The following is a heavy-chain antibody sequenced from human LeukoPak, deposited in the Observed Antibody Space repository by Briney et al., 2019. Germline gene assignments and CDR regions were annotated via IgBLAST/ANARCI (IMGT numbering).Heavy chain of an antibody. CDR2: INPNNGAT. J-gene: IGHJ6*03. V-gene: IGHV1-2*06. D-gene: IGHD4-17*01. CDR3: AKASDYGDYVSVYYYMDV. Sequence: ASVKVSCKASGCSFTGYYLHWVRQAPGQGLEWMGRINPNNGATNYAQKFQGRVTMTRDTSISTAYMELSRLRSDDTALYYCAKASDYGDYVSVYYYMDVWGKGTTVTVSS. CDR1: GCSFTGYY.